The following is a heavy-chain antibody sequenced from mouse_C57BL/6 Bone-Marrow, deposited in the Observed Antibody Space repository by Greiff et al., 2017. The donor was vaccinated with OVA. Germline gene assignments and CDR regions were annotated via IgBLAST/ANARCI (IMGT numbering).Heavy chain of an antibody. J-gene: IGHJ2*01. CDR3: ARIGLGY. Sequence: VQLQQPGAELVMPGASVKLSCKASGYTFTSYWMHWVKQRLGQGLEWIGEIDPSDSYTNYNQKFKGKSTLTVDKSSSTAYMQLSSLTSEDSAVYYCARIGLGYWGQGTTLTVSS. CDR2: IDPSDSYT. V-gene: IGHV1-69*01. CDR1: GYTFTSYW. D-gene: IGHD2-14*01.